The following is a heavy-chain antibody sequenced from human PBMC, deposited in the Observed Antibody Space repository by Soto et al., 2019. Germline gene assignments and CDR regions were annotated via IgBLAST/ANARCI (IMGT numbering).Heavy chain of an antibody. CDR2: INPKRGGT. CDR3: ARGDSTDCSNGVCSFFYNHDMDV. V-gene: IGHV1-2*04. Sequence: ASVKVSCKASGYSFTDYNIHWVRQAPGQGLEWLGRINPKRGGTSTAQKFQGWVTMTTDTSISTASMELTRLTSDDTAIYYCARGDSTDCSNGVCSFFYNHDMDVWGQVTTVTVSS. J-gene: IGHJ6*02. CDR1: GYSFTDYN. D-gene: IGHD2-8*01.